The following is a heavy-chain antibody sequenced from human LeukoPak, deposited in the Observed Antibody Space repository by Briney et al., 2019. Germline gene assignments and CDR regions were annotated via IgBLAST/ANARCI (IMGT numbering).Heavy chain of an antibody. J-gene: IGHJ4*02. CDR1: GFTFSSYA. CDR2: ISYDGSNK. D-gene: IGHD3-22*01. V-gene: IGHV3-30-3*01. Sequence: GRSLRLSCAASGFTFSSYAMHWVRQAPGKGLEWVAVISYDGSNKYYADSVKGRFTISRDNSKNTLYLQMNSLRAEDTAVYYCARGQEVVVTHIDYWGQGTLVTVSS. CDR3: ARGQEVVVTHIDY.